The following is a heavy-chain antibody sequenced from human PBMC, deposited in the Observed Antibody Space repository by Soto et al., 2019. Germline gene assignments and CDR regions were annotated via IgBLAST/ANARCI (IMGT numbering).Heavy chain of an antibody. D-gene: IGHD6-19*01. CDR1: VFTFRSYV. Sequence: LXLSCAASVFTFRSYVMHWVRQAPGKGLEWVAVISYDGRNKYYADSVKGRFTISRDNSKNTLYLQMSSLRPEDTAVYYCVKDGSSGWPYYYGMDVWGQGTTVTVSS. CDR3: VKDGSSGWPYYYGMDV. V-gene: IGHV3-30*18. CDR2: ISYDGRNK. J-gene: IGHJ6*02.